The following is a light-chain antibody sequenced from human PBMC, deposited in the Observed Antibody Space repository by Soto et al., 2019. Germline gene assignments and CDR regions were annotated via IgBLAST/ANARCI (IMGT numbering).Light chain of an antibody. V-gene: IGLV2-23*03. CDR3: CSYAGSSTFVV. CDR2: EGS. CDR1: SSDVGSYNL. J-gene: IGLJ2*01. Sequence: QSALTQPASVSGSPGQSITISCTGTSSDVGSYNLVSWYQQHPGKAPKLMIYEGSKRTSGVSNRFSGSKSGNTASLTISGLQAEDEAHYYCCSYAGSSTFVVFGGGTKVTVL.